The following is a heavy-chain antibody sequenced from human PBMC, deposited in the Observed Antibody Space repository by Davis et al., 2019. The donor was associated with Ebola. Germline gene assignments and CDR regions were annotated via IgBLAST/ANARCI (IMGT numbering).Heavy chain of an antibody. CDR3: SKDIGGYYSSPLFDY. Sequence: PGGSLRLSCAASGFTFDDYAMHWVRQAPGRGLEWVSGISWNSGSMGYADSVKGRFTISRDNAKNSLYLQMNSLRAEDTALYYCSKDIGGYYSSPLFDYWGQGTLVTVSS. D-gene: IGHD3-10*01. CDR1: GFTFDDYA. V-gene: IGHV3-9*01. J-gene: IGHJ4*02. CDR2: ISWNSGSM.